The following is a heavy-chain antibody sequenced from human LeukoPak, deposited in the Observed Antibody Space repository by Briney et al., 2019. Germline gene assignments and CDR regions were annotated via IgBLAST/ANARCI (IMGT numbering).Heavy chain of an antibody. J-gene: IGHJ6*02. CDR2: IYYSGST. V-gene: IGHV4-59*01. D-gene: IGHD5-24*01. CDR1: GGSISSYY. CDR3: AREGRDGYNFYYYYGMDV. Sequence: SETLSLTCTVSGGSISSYYWSWIRQPPGKGLEWIGYIYYSGSTNYNPSLKSRVTISVDTSKNQFSLKLSSVTAADTAVYYCAREGRDGYNFYYYYGMDVWGQGTTDTVSS.